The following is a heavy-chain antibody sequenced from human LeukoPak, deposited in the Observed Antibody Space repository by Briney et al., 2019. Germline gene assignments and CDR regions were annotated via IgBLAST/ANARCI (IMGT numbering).Heavy chain of an antibody. Sequence: PGGSLRLSCAASGFTFSNAWMSWVRQAPGKGLEWVGRIKSKTDGGTTDYAAPVKGRFTISRDDSKNTLYLQMNSLKTEDTAVYYCTTDLLLGNYRTAADYWGQGTLVTVSS. CDR1: GFTFSNAW. CDR3: TTDLLLGNYRTAADY. D-gene: IGHD4-11*01. J-gene: IGHJ4*02. V-gene: IGHV3-15*01. CDR2: IKSKTDGGTT.